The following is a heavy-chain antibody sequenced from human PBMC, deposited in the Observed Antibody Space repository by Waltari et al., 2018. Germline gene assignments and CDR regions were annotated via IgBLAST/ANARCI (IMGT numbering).Heavy chain of an antibody. Sequence: QVQLQESGPGLVKPSETLSLTCAVSGYSISSGYYWGWIRQPPGKGLEWIGSIYHRGSTYSNPSLKSRVTISVDTSKNQFSLKLSSVTAADTAVYYCARQSWQQLAGGAFDIWGQGTMVTVSS. CDR3: ARQSWQQLAGGAFDI. D-gene: IGHD6-13*01. CDR2: IYHRGST. J-gene: IGHJ3*02. CDR1: GYSISSGYY. V-gene: IGHV4-38-2*01.